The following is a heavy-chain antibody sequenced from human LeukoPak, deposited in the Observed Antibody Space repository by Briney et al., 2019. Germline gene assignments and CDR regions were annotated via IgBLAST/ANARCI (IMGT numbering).Heavy chain of an antibody. Sequence: GGSLRLSCAASGFTFSSYAMSWVRQAPGKGLEWVSAISDSAYSTFYADSVKGRFTISRDDSLNTLYLQMSSLRAEDTAVYYCARDYPALGYCTSTTCSFFDYWGQGILVTVSS. CDR2: ISDSAYST. D-gene: IGHD2-2*01. CDR3: ARDYPALGYCTSTTCSFFDY. CDR1: GFTFSSYA. J-gene: IGHJ4*02. V-gene: IGHV3-23*01.